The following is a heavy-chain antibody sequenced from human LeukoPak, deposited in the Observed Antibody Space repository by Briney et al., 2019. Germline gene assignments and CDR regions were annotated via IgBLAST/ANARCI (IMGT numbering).Heavy chain of an antibody. V-gene: IGHV3-74*01. Sequence: GGSLRLSCAASGFTLSNSWMHWVRQAPGKGLAWVSRIDPDGNTDYADSVKGRFTISRDNAKNTLYLQMNSLRAEDTAVYRCARDVRGPHDFWGQGTLVTVSS. D-gene: IGHD2/OR15-2a*01. CDR3: ARDVRGPHDF. CDR1: GFTLSNSW. J-gene: IGHJ4*02. CDR2: IDPDGNT.